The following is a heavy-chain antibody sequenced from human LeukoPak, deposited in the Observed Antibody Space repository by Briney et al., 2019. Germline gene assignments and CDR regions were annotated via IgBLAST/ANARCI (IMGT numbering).Heavy chain of an antibody. CDR1: GESFSGYY. CDR2: VDRGGTT. Sequence: PSETLSLTCAVYGESFSGYYWTWTRQPPGQGLEWIGEVDRGGTTNYNPSLKSRGIISMDTSKNQFSLKLRSLTAADTAVYYCARAPVGGTLDYWGQGILVTVSS. J-gene: IGHJ4*02. V-gene: IGHV4-34*01. D-gene: IGHD1-26*01. CDR3: ARAPVGGTLDY.